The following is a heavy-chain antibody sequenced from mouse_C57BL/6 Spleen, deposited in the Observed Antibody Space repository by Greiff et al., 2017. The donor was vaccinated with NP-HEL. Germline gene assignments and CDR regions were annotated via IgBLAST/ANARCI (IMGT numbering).Heavy chain of an antibody. CDR1: GYTFTSYT. J-gene: IGHJ2*01. V-gene: IGHV1-4*01. Sequence: QVQLKQSGADLARPGASVKMSCKASGYTFTSYTMHWVKQRPGQGLEWIGYINPSSGYTKYNQKFKDKATLTADKSSSTAYMQLSSLTSEDSAVYYCARFEAGTGYFDYWGQGTTLTVSS. CDR2: INPSSGYT. CDR3: ARFEAGTGYFDY. D-gene: IGHD4-1*01.